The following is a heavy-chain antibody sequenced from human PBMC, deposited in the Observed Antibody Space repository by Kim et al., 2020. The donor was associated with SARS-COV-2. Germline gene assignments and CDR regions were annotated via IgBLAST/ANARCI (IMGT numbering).Heavy chain of an antibody. V-gene: IGHV3-21*01. J-gene: IGHJ3*02. CDR2: ISSSSSYI. Sequence: GGSLRLSCAASGFTFSSYSMNWVRQAPGKGLEWVSSISSSSSYIYYADSVKGRFTISRDNAKNSLYLQMNSLRAEDTAVYYCARKRNGFGELVDAFDIWGQGTMVTVSS. CDR3: ARKRNGFGELVDAFDI. CDR1: GFTFSSYS. D-gene: IGHD3-10*01.